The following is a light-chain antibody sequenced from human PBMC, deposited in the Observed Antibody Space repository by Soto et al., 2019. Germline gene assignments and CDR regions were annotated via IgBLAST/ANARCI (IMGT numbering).Light chain of an antibody. CDR3: PPYNNWPQT. Sequence: EIVMTQSPATLSVSPGERATLSCRASQSVSSNLAWYQQKPGQAPRLLIYGASTGATGIPARFSGSGSGTEFTLTISSLQSEDFAVYYCPPYNNWPQTFGQGTKV. J-gene: IGKJ1*01. CDR1: QSVSSN. CDR2: GAS. V-gene: IGKV3-15*01.